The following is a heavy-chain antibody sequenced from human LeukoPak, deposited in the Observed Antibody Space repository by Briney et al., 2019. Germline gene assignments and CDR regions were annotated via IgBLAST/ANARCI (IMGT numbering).Heavy chain of an antibody. CDR2: IYPGDSDT. CDR3: ATTGSIAAAGTEY. V-gene: IGHV5-51*01. J-gene: IGHJ4*02. CDR1: GYSFTSYW. Sequence: GESLKISCKGSGYSFTSYWIGWVRQVPGKGLEWMGIIYPGDSDTRYSPSFQGQVTISADKSISTAYLQWSSLKASDTAMYYCATTGSIAAAGTEYWGQGTLVTVSS. D-gene: IGHD6-13*01.